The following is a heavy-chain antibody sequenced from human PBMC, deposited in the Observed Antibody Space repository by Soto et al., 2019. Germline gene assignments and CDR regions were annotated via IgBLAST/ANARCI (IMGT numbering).Heavy chain of an antibody. CDR1: GFTFSSYG. CDR2: IWYDGSNK. D-gene: IGHD3-3*01. CDR3: ARDGDQDYDFWSPYFDY. V-gene: IGHV3-33*01. J-gene: IGHJ4*02. Sequence: QVQLVESGGGVVQPGRSLRLSCAASGFTFSSYGMHWVRQAPGKGLEWVAVIWYDGSNKYYADSVKGRFTISRDNSKNTLYLQMNSLRAEDTAVYYCARDGDQDYDFWSPYFDYWGQGTLVTVSS.